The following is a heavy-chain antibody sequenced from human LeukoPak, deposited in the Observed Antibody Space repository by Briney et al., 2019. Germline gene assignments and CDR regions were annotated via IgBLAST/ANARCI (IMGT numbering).Heavy chain of an antibody. Sequence: GESLKISCEGSGXTFTSYWSGWVRQMPGKGLEWMGIIYPGDSDTRYSPSFQGQVTISADKTISTAYLQWSSLKASDTAMYYCARVENSYYFDNWGQGTLVTVSS. CDR1: GXTFTSYW. CDR2: IYPGDSDT. J-gene: IGHJ4*02. V-gene: IGHV5-51*01. CDR3: ARVENSYYFDN. D-gene: IGHD2-21*01.